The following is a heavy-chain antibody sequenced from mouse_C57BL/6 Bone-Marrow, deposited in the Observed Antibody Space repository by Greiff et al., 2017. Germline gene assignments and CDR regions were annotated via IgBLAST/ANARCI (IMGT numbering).Heavy chain of an antibody. D-gene: IGHD2-2*01. Sequence: DVHLVESGAELVKPGASVKLSCTASGFNIKDYYMHWVKQRTEQGLEWIGRIDPEDGETKYAPKFQGKATITADTSSNTAYLQLSSLTSEDTAVYYCAVYYGYDEGAWFAYWGQGTLVTVSA. CDR1: GFNIKDYY. CDR3: AVYYGYDEGAWFAY. J-gene: IGHJ3*01. CDR2: IDPEDGET. V-gene: IGHV14-2*01.